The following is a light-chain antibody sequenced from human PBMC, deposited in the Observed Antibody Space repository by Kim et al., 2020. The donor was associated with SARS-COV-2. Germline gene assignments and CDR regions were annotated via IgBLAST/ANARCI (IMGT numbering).Light chain of an antibody. CDR3: ATWYDSLNGWV. CDR2: SNN. V-gene: IGLV1-44*01. Sequence: NIVSWYQQLPGTAPKLLIYSNNQRPSGVPDRFSGSKSGTSASLAISGLQSEDEADYYCATWYDSLNGWVFGGGTQLTVL. J-gene: IGLJ3*02. CDR1: NI.